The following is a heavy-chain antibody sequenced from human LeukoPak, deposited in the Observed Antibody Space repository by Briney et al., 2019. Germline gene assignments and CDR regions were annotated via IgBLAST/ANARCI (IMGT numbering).Heavy chain of an antibody. D-gene: IGHD3-16*01. Sequence: PGGSLRLFCDVSGLILSDYYIDWVRQAPGRGLEGVVCTRNKAKGHTTECAASLEGRFTISRDGSKNSVYLQMDSLKIEYMSVYYCTRVGYYDRNGDSIEALDIWGQGTWVSDSS. CDR2: TRNKAKGHTT. CDR3: TRVGYYDRNGDSIEALDI. V-gene: IGHV3-72*01. J-gene: IGHJ3*02. CDR1: GLILSDYY.